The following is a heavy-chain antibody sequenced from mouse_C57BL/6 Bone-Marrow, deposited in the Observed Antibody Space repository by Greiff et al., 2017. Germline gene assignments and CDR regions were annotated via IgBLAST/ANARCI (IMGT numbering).Heavy chain of an antibody. V-gene: IGHV1-18*01. CDR3: AREGHYDAGYYYAMDY. D-gene: IGHD2-4*01. CDR2: INPNNGGT. Sequence: VQLQQSGPELVKPGASVKIPCQASGYTFTDYNMDWVKQSHGKSLEWIGDINPNNGGTIYNQKFKGKATLTVDKSSSTAYMELRSLTSEDTAVYYCAREGHYDAGYYYAMDYWGQGTSVSVSS. J-gene: IGHJ4*01. CDR1: GYTFTDYN.